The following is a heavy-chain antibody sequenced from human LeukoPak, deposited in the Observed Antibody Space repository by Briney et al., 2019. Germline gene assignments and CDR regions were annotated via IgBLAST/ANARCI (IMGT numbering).Heavy chain of an antibody. CDR3: ARAPGCTGTSCYEHFHYGMDV. CDR2: INPSAGAT. Sequence: ASVKVSCKASGYTFTNHYMHWVRQAPGQGLEWMGIINPSAGATTYAQKFQGRVTMTRDTSTSTVYMELSSLSSEDTAVYYCARAPGCTGTSCYEHFHYGMDVRGQGTTVTVSS. V-gene: IGHV1-46*01. CDR1: GYTFTNHY. J-gene: IGHJ6*02. D-gene: IGHD2-8*02.